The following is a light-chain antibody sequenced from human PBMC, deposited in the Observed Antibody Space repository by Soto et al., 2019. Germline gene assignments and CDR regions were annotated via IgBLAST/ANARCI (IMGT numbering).Light chain of an antibody. CDR1: KSVSNN. J-gene: IGKJ4*01. Sequence: ETVMTQSPATLSESQGERATLSCRASKSVSNNLAWYQQKPGQAPRLLSYGAAARATGIPARFSGSGFGTEFTLTISSLQSENSAVYYCQHYNEWPLTFGGGTKVEIK. V-gene: IGKV3-15*01. CDR3: QHYNEWPLT. CDR2: GAA.